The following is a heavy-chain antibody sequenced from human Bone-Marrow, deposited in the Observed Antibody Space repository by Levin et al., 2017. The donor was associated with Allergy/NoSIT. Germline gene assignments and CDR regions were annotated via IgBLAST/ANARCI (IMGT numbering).Heavy chain of an antibody. V-gene: IGHV3-23*01. CDR1: GFTFSTYA. Sequence: PGGSLRLSCAASGFTFSTYAMSWVRQAPGKGLEWVSTINNAATHTYYADSMKGRFTISRDNSKNTLYLQMDSLRADDTAVYYCAKGVRLERTDRWGQGTLVTVSS. J-gene: IGHJ4*02. D-gene: IGHD1-1*01. CDR2: INNAATHT. CDR3: AKGVRLERTDR.